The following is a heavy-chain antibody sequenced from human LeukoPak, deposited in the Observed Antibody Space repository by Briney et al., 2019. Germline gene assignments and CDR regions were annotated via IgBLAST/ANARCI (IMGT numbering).Heavy chain of an antibody. V-gene: IGHV4-39*01. J-gene: IGHJ4*02. CDR1: GGSIASSTYN. CDR2: IYHSGAT. D-gene: IGHD3-22*01. CDR3: ASQPYLDSSGYCFY. Sequence: PSETLPLTCTVSGGSIASSTYNWGWFRQPPGKGLEWIGSIYHSGATFYNPSLKSRVTISINTSKNQLSLRLSSVTAADTAVYYCASQPYLDSSGYCFYWGQGTLVTVSS.